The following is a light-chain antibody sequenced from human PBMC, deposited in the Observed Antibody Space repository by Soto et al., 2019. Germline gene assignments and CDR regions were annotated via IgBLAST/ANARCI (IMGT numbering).Light chain of an antibody. CDR1: SSDVGSYNL. J-gene: IGLJ2*01. V-gene: IGLV2-23*01. CDR3: CSYAGSSIVV. CDR2: EGS. Sequence: LTQPASVSGSPGQSITISCTGTSSDVGSYNLVSWYQQHPGKAPKLMIYEGSKRPSGVSNRFSGSKSGNTASLTISGLQAEDEADYYCCSYAGSSIVVFGGGTKLTVL.